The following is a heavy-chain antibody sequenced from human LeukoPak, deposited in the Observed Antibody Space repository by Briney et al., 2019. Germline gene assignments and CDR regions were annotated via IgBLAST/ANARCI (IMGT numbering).Heavy chain of an antibody. V-gene: IGHV4-59*01. Sequence: PETLSLTCTVSGGSISSYYWSWIRQPPGKGLEWIGYIYYSGSTNYNPSLKSRVTISVDTSKNQFSLKLSSVTAADTAVYYCARDSTVTTDWYFDLWGRGTLVTVSS. CDR3: ARDSTVTTDWYFDL. J-gene: IGHJ2*01. CDR2: IYYSGST. D-gene: IGHD4-17*01. CDR1: GGSISSYY.